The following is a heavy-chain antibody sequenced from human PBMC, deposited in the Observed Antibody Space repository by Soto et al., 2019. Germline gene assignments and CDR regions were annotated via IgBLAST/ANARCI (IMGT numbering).Heavy chain of an antibody. V-gene: IGHV3-23*01. CDR2: ISGSGGST. D-gene: IGHD6-13*01. J-gene: IGHJ4*02. Sequence: PGGSLSLSCAASGFTFSSYAMSWVRQAPGKGLEWVSAISGSGGSTYYADSVKGRFTISRDNSKNTLYLQMNSLRAEDTAVYYCANWGAGTPLFDYWGQGTLVTVSS. CDR3: ANWGAGTPLFDY. CDR1: GFTFSSYA.